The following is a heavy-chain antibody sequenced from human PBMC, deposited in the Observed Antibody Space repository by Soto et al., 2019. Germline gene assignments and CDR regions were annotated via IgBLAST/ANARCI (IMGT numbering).Heavy chain of an antibody. V-gene: IGHV3-74*01. Sequence: EVQLVESGENLVQPGGSLRLSCAASGFTFSSYWIHWVRQAPGKGLVWVSRIKGDEITTNYADSVKGRFTISRDNAKNPVFLQMHSLRAEDTALYYCARGLYGAYGQDFWGQGILVTVSS. CDR2: IKGDEITT. D-gene: IGHD4-17*01. J-gene: IGHJ4*02. CDR1: GFTFSSYW. CDR3: ARGLYGAYGQDF.